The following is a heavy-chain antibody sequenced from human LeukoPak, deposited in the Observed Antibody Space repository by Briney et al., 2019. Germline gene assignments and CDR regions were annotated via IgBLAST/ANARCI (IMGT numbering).Heavy chain of an antibody. CDR1: GFTFSRYD. Sequence: GGSLRLSCVASGFTFSRYDMHWVRQAPGKGLQWVAVISCDGGNEIYADSVKGRFTISRDNSKNTLYLQMNSLRAEDTAVYYCAKALFLAFGYDLTYSFDYWGQGTLVTVSS. CDR2: ISCDGGNE. V-gene: IGHV3-30-3*01. D-gene: IGHD2-21*01. CDR3: AKALFLAFGYDLTYSFDY. J-gene: IGHJ4*02.